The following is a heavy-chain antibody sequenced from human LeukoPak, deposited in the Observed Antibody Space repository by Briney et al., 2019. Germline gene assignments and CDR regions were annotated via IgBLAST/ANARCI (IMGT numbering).Heavy chain of an antibody. J-gene: IGHJ4*02. CDR3: AKGKYYYGSGSYFDY. CDR1: GFTVSSNY. Sequence: GGSLRLSCAASGFTVSSNYMSWVRQAPGKGLEWVSVIYSGGSTYYADSVKGRFTISRDNSKNTLYLQMNSLRAEDTAVYYCAKGKYYYGSGSYFDYWGQGTLVTVSS. V-gene: IGHV3-53*01. CDR2: IYSGGST. D-gene: IGHD3-10*01.